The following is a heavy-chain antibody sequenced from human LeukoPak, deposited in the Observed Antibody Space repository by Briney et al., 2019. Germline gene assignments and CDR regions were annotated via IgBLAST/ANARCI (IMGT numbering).Heavy chain of an antibody. V-gene: IGHV4-59*08. CDR2: IYYSGST. CDR3: ARHLDLTTIALFDAFDI. D-gene: IGHD4-11*01. J-gene: IGHJ3*02. CDR1: GGSISTYY. Sequence: PSETLSLTCTVPGGSISTYYWSWIRQPPGKGLEWIGYIYYSGSTKYNPSLDSRVTISVDTSKNHFSLKLRSVTAADTAVYYCARHLDLTTIALFDAFDIWGQGTMVTVSS.